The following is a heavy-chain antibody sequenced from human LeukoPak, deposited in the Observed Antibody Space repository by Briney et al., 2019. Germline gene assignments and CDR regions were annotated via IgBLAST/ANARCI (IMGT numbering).Heavy chain of an antibody. CDR2: INPNSGGT. Sequence: ASVKVSCKASGYTFTGYYMHSVRQAPGQGLEWMGWINPNSGGTNYAQKFQGRVTMTRDTSISTAYMELSRLRSDDTAVYYCARPSSSGWYADEQFDYWGQGTLVTVSS. V-gene: IGHV1-2*02. CDR1: GYTFTGYY. D-gene: IGHD6-19*01. CDR3: ARPSSSGWYADEQFDY. J-gene: IGHJ4*02.